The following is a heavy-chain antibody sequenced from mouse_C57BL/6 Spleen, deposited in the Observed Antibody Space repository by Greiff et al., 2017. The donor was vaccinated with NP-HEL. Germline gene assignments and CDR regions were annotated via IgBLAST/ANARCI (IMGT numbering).Heavy chain of an antibody. CDR3: ARWGHYDGYYYFDY. CDR1: GYTFTSYG. V-gene: IGHV1-81*01. CDR2: IYPRSGNT. D-gene: IGHD2-3*01. J-gene: IGHJ2*01. Sequence: QVQLQQSGAELARPGASVKLSCKASGYTFTSYGISWVKQRTGQGLEWIGEIYPRSGNTYYNEKFKGKATLTADKSSSTAYMELRSLTSEDSAVYFCARWGHYDGYYYFDYWGQGTTLTVSS.